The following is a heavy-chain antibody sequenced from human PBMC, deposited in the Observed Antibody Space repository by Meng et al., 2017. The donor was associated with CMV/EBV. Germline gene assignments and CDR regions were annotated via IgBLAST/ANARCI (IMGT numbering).Heavy chain of an antibody. J-gene: IGHJ4*02. CDR3: ARAGPHLGFDY. D-gene: IGHD3-16*01. Sequence: ESLKISCTVSGGSISSSSYYWGWIRQPPGKGLEWIGSIYYSGSTYYNPSLKSRVTISRDNAKNSLYLQMNSLRAEDTAVYYCARAGPHLGFDYWGQGTLVTVSS. CDR1: GGSISSSSYY. V-gene: IGHV4-39*02. CDR2: IYYSGST.